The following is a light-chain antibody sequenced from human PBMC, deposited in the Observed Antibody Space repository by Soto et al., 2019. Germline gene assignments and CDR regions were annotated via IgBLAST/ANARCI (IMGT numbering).Light chain of an antibody. Sequence: QSVLTQPPSVSGAPGXRVTISCTGSSSNIGAGYDVHWYQQLPGTAPKLLIYGNSNRPSGVPDRFSGSKSGTSASLAITGLQAEDEADYYCQSYDSSLSALFGGGTKVTVL. CDR2: GNS. CDR3: QSYDSSLSAL. J-gene: IGLJ3*02. CDR1: SSNIGAGYD. V-gene: IGLV1-40*01.